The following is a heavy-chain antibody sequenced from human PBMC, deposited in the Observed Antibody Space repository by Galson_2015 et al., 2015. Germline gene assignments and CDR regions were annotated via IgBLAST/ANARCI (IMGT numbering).Heavy chain of an antibody. CDR3: ARDRFGDYATFDY. Sequence: SLRLSCAASGLAFSSYWMHWVRQAPGKGLVWVSRTHSDGSSTSYADSVKGRFTISRDNAKKTLYLQMNSLRAEDSAMYYCARDRFGDYATFDYWGQGTLVTVSS. J-gene: IGHJ4*02. D-gene: IGHD4-17*01. V-gene: IGHV3-74*01. CDR2: THSDGSST. CDR1: GLAFSSYW.